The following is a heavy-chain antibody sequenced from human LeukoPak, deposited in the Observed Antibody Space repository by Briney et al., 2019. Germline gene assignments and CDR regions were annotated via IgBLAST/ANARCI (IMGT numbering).Heavy chain of an antibody. V-gene: IGHV4-4*07. J-gene: IGHJ6*03. CDR1: GGSISNDY. D-gene: IGHD3-22*01. CDR2: IYTSGST. CDR3: TRGSIAYYYMDV. Sequence: SETLSLTCTVSGGSISNDYWSWIQQPAGKGLEWIGRIYTSGSTNYNPSLKSRVTMSVDTSKNQFSLKLSSVTAADTAVYYCTRGSIAYYYMDVWGKGTTVTISS.